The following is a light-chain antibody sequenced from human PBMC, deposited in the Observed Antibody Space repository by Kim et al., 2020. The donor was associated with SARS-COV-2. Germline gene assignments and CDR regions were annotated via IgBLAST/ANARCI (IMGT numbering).Light chain of an antibody. V-gene: IGKV3-20*01. Sequence: EIVLTQSPGTLSLSPGERATLSCSASQSVSSTYLAWYQQKPGQAPRLLIYGASGRATGISDRFSGSGSGTDFTLTISRLEPEDFAVYYCQQYGSSSIIFGQGTRLEIK. J-gene: IGKJ5*01. CDR2: GAS. CDR1: QSVSSTY. CDR3: QQYGSSSII.